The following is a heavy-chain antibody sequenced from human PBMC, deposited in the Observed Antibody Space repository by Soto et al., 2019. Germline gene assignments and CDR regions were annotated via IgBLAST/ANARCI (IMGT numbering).Heavy chain of an antibody. CDR2: ISGSGGST. V-gene: IGHV3-23*01. CDR3: AKDRTTTGTTVRFDP. CDR1: GFTFSSYA. J-gene: IGHJ5*02. D-gene: IGHD1-1*01. Sequence: GGSLRLSCAASGFTFSSYAMSWVRQAPGKGLEWVSTISGSGGSTYYADSVKGRFTISRDNSKNTLYLKVNSLRAEDTAVYYCAKDRTTTGTTVRFDPWGQGTLVTVSS.